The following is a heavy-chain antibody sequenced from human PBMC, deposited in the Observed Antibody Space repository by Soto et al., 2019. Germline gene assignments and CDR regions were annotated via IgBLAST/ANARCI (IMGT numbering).Heavy chain of an antibody. CDR2: IYYSGST. Sequence: SETLSLTCTVSGGSISSGGYYWSWIRQHPGKGLEWIGYIYYSGSTYYNPSLKSRVTISVDTSKNQFSLKLSSVTAADTAVYYCARAGHGKLSHYYFDYWGQGTLVTVSS. D-gene: IGHD3-10*01. CDR1: GGSISSGGYY. CDR3: ARAGHGKLSHYYFDY. J-gene: IGHJ4*02. V-gene: IGHV4-31*03.